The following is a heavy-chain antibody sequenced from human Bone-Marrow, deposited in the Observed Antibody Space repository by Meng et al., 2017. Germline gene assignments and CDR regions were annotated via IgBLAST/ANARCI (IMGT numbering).Heavy chain of an antibody. V-gene: IGHV3-7*03. CDR3: ASPRYCSGGSCPLYFDY. D-gene: IGHD2-15*01. J-gene: IGHJ4*02. Sequence: GESLKISCAASGFTLSSYWMSWVRQAPGKGLEWVANIKQDGSEKYYVDSVKGRFTISRDNAKNSLYLQMNSLRAEDTAVYYCASPRYCSGGSCPLYFDYWGQGTLVTVSS. CDR2: IKQDGSEK. CDR1: GFTLSSYW.